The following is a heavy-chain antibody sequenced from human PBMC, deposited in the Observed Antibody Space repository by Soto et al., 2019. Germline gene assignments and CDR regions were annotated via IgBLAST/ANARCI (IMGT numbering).Heavy chain of an antibody. CDR3: AREAVRDDFWSGYYSPYYYFYMDV. V-gene: IGHV4-59*01. Sequence: QVQLQESGPGLVKPSETLSLTCTVSGGSISNYYWSWIRQTPGKGLEWIGYIYYSGSTNYNPSLMSRVTISVDTSKNQFSLKLSSVTAADTAVYYCAREAVRDDFWSGYYSPYYYFYMDVWGKGTTVTVSS. J-gene: IGHJ6*03. CDR2: IYYSGST. CDR1: GGSISNYY. D-gene: IGHD3-3*01.